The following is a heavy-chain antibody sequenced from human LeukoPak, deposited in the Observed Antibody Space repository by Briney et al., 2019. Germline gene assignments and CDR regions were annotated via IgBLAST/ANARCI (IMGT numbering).Heavy chain of an antibody. V-gene: IGHV3-7*01. CDR2: IKQDGSEK. D-gene: IGHD2-15*01. CDR3: ARSSSGGNWEVDAFDI. J-gene: IGHJ3*02. CDR1: GFTFSSYW. Sequence: GGPLRLSCAASGFTFSSYWMSWVRQAPGKGLEWVANIKQDGSEKYYVDSVKGRFTISRDNAKNSLYLQMNSLRAEDTAVYYCARSSSGGNWEVDAFDIWGQGTMVTVSS.